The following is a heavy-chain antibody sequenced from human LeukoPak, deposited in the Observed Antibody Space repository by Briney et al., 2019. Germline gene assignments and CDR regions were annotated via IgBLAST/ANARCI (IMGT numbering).Heavy chain of an antibody. CDR2: IYYSGST. CDR3: ARDGGGSYLYAFDI. V-gene: IGHV4-39*07. Sequence: SETLSLTCTVSGVSISSSNSYWGWIRQPPGKGLEWIGSIYYSGSTYYNPSLKSRVTISVDTSKNQFSLKLSSVTAADTAVYYCARDGGGSYLYAFDIWGQGTMVTVSS. D-gene: IGHD1-26*01. CDR1: GVSISSSNSY. J-gene: IGHJ3*02.